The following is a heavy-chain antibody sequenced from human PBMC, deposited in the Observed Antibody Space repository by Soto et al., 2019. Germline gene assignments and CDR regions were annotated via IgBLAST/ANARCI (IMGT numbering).Heavy chain of an antibody. V-gene: IGHV3-74*01. CDR1: GFTFSSYW. J-gene: IGHJ5*02. D-gene: IGHD6-13*01. Sequence: GGSLRLSCAASGFTFSSYWMHWVRQAPGKGLVWVSRINSDGSSTSYADSVKGRFTISRDNAKNTLYLQMNSLRAEDTAVYYCAGEYSSSWYGVDPWGQGTLVTVYS. CDR2: INSDGSST. CDR3: AGEYSSSWYGVDP.